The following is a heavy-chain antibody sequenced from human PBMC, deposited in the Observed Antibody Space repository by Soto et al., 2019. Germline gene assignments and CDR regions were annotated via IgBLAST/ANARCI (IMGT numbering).Heavy chain of an antibody. CDR2: IYWNDDK. CDR1: GFSLSTSGVG. Sequence: QITLKESGPTLVNPTQTLTLTCTFSGFSLSTSGVGVGWIRQPPGKALEWLALIYWNDDKRYSPSLKSRLTITKDTSKNQVVLTMTNMDPVDTATYYCAHRLYGDYVEGGWFDPWGQGTLVTVSS. V-gene: IGHV2-5*01. CDR3: AHRLYGDYVEGGWFDP. J-gene: IGHJ5*02. D-gene: IGHD4-17*01.